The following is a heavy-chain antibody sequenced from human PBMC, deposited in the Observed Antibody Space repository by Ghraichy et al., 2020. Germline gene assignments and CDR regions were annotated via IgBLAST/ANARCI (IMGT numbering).Heavy chain of an antibody. CDR2: IYYSGST. V-gene: IGHV4-61*08. CDR1: GGSISSGDYY. D-gene: IGHD3-22*01. J-gene: IGHJ3*02. CDR3: ATGGGNYYDSSVAAFDI. Sequence: SETLSLTCTVSGGSISSGDYYWSWIRQPPGKGLEWIGYIYYSGSTNYNPSLKSRVTISVDTSKNQFSLKLSSVTAADTAVYYCATGGGNYYDSSVAAFDIWGQGTMVIVSS.